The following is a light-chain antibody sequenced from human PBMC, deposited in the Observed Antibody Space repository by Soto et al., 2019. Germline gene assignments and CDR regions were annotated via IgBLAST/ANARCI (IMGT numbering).Light chain of an antibody. J-gene: IGKJ4*01. CDR3: QQYSSSPLT. CDR2: GAS. Sequence: EIVLTQSPGTLSFSPGERATLSCRASQSVSSSYLAWYQQKPGQAPRLIIYGASIRATGIPDRFSGSESETDFTLTISRLEPEDFALYYCQQYSSSPLTFGGGTKVDIK. V-gene: IGKV3-20*01. CDR1: QSVSSSY.